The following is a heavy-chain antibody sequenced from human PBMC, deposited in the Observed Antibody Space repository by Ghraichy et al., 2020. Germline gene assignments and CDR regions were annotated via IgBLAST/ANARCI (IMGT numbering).Heavy chain of an antibody. CDR1: GYTFTSYY. V-gene: IGHV1-46*03. CDR2: INPSGGST. J-gene: IGHJ6*02. Sequence: ASVQVSCKASGYTFTSYYMHWVRQAPGQGLEWMGIINPSGGSTSYAQKFQGRVTMTRDTSTSTVYMELSSLRSEDTAVYFCARESSVDYSNYTGYYYYYYGMDVWGQGTTVTVSS. D-gene: IGHD4-11*01. CDR3: ARESSVDYSNYTGYYYYYYGMDV.